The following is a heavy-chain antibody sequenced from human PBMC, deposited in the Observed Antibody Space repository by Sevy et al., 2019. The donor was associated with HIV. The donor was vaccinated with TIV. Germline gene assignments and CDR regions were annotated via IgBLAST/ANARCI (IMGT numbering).Heavy chain of an antibody. D-gene: IGHD3-22*01. CDR1: GFNFGSYA. Sequence: GGSLRLSCAASGFNFGSYAMSWVRQAPGKGLEWVSAISGSGGSTYYADSVKGRFTISRDNSKNTLDLQMNSLRAEDTAIYYCAKDNHYDSRGYYYGMRPCEGAFDIWGQGTMVTVSS. CDR3: AKDNHYDSRGYYYGMRPCEGAFDI. J-gene: IGHJ3*02. CDR2: ISGSGGST. V-gene: IGHV3-23*01.